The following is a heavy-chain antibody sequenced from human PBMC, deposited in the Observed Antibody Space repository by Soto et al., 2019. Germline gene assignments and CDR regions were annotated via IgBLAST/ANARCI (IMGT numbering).Heavy chain of an antibody. CDR3: ARGGPAIAVAGFDY. CDR1: GYTFTSYA. V-gene: IGHV1-3*01. D-gene: IGHD6-19*01. Sequence: QVPLVQSGAEVKKPGASVKVSCKASGYTFTSYAMHWVRQAPGQRLEWMGWINAGNGNTKYSQKFQGRVTITRDTSASTAYMELSSLRSEDTAVYYCARGGPAIAVAGFDYWGQGTLVTVSS. CDR2: INAGNGNT. J-gene: IGHJ4*02.